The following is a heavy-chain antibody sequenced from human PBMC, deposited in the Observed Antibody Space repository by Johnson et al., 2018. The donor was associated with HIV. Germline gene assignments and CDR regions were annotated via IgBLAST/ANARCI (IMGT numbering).Heavy chain of an antibody. CDR1: GFTFSSYA. D-gene: IGHD3-10*01. Sequence: QVQLVESGGGVVQPGRSLRLSCAASGFTFSSYAMHWVRQAPGKGLEWVAVISYDGSEKYYADSVKGRFTISRDNSKKTLSLQMNSLRPEDTAVYYCAKSSSATYYGDAFDMWGQGTMVTVSS. V-gene: IGHV3-30-3*02. J-gene: IGHJ3*02. CDR3: AKSSSATYYGDAFDM. CDR2: ISYDGSEK.